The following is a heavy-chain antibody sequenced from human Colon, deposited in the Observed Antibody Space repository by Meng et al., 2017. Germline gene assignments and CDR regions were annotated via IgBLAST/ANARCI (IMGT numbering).Heavy chain of an antibody. Sequence: VPLGQSGGEVKKPGAVVKVSCKASGYTFSRYAIHWVRQAPGQRFEWLRWSYPGNGNVRYSQKFQDRVTITMDTSATTVYMELRSLTPEDTAMYYCARVNLGDDWFDPWGQGTLVTVSS. J-gene: IGHJ5*02. V-gene: IGHV1-3*01. CDR1: GYTFSRYA. D-gene: IGHD1-14*01. CDR3: ARVNLGDDWFDP. CDR2: SYPGNGNV.